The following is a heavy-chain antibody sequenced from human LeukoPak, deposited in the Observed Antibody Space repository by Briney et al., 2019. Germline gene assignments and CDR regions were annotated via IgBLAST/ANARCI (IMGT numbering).Heavy chain of an antibody. CDR2: ISYSGGT. CDR1: GDSISNNY. Sequence: PSETLSLTCTVSGDSISNNYWSWIRQPPGKGPEWIGYISYSGGTNYNPSLKSRVTMSVDTAKNQFSLKVSSVTAADTAVYYCAKSGFYFDYWGQGTLVTVSS. CDR3: AKSGFYFDY. V-gene: IGHV4-59*12. D-gene: IGHD5-12*01. J-gene: IGHJ4*02.